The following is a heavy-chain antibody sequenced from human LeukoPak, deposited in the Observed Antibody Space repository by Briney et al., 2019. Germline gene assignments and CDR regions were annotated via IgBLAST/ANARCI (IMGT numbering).Heavy chain of an antibody. V-gene: IGHV4-38-2*02. CDR1: GYSISSGYY. D-gene: IGHD2-21*01. Sequence: PSETLSLTCTVSGYSISSGYYWGWIRQSPGKGLEWIGSIYYSGSTYYNPSLKSRVTISVDTSKNQFSLKLSSVTAADTAVYYCARQRRLPRVKPIDYWGQGTLVTVSS. J-gene: IGHJ4*02. CDR3: ARQRRLPRVKPIDY. CDR2: IYYSGST.